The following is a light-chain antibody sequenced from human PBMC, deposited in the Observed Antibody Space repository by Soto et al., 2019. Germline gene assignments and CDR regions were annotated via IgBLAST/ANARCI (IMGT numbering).Light chain of an antibody. Sequence: DIQMTQSPSSLSASVGDRVTITCRASQGISNYLAWYQQKPGKVPKLLIYAASTLQSGVPSRFSGSGSGTGFTLTISSLQPEDGATYYRQKHNSAPWTFGQGTKVEIK. V-gene: IGKV1-27*01. CDR2: AAS. CDR1: QGISNY. J-gene: IGKJ1*01. CDR3: QKHNSAPWT.